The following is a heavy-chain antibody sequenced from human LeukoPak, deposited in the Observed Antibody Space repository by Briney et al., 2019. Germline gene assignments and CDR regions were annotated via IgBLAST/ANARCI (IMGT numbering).Heavy chain of an antibody. V-gene: IGHV3-43*01. CDR2: ITWDGGST. D-gene: IGHD3-22*01. CDR1: GFTFDDYS. Sequence: GGSLRLSCAASGFTFDDYSMHWVRQPLGKGLEWVSLITWDGGSTHYADSVKGRFTISRDNSKNSLYLQMNSLRAEDTALYYCANYGVDNSGYRYFDYWGQGTLVTVSS. J-gene: IGHJ4*02. CDR3: ANYGVDNSGYRYFDY.